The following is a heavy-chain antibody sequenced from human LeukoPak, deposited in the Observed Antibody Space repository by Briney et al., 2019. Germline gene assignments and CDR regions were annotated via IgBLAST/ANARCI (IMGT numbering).Heavy chain of an antibody. CDR1: GFTFSSYS. Sequence: GGSLRLSCAASGFTFSSYSMNWVRQAPGQGLEWVSSISPSSAYIYYADSVKGRFAISRDNAENSLYLQMNSLRPDDTAVYYCVRDPSSVASGYYFDSWGQGTLVTVSS. V-gene: IGHV3-21*06. CDR3: VRDPSSVASGYYFDS. CDR2: ISPSSAYI. J-gene: IGHJ4*02. D-gene: IGHD2-21*01.